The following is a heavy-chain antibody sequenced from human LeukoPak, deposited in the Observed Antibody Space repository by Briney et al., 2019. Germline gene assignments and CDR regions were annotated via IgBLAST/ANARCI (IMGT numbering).Heavy chain of an antibody. J-gene: IGHJ4*02. Sequence: PGGSLRLSCAASGFTFSNAWMSWVRQAPGKGLEWVGRIKSKTDGGTTDYAAPVKGRFTISRDDSKNTLYLQMNSLKTEDTAVYYCTADYGSGSYYNSEFFWGQGTLVTVSS. CDR3: TADYGSGSYYNSEFF. D-gene: IGHD3-10*01. V-gene: IGHV3-15*01. CDR1: GFTFSNAW. CDR2: IKSKTDGGTT.